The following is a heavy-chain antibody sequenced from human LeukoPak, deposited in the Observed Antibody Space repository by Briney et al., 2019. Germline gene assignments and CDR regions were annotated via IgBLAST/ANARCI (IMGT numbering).Heavy chain of an antibody. CDR3: ARDHSSGWYYAFDI. CDR1: GDSISSYY. Sequence: SETLSLTCNVSGDSISSYYWSWIRQPPGKGLEWIGYIYYSGSTNYNPSLKSRVTISVDTSKNQFPLKLSSVTAADTAVYYCARDHSSGWYYAFDIWGQGTMVTVSS. V-gene: IGHV4-59*01. J-gene: IGHJ3*02. CDR2: IYYSGST. D-gene: IGHD6-19*01.